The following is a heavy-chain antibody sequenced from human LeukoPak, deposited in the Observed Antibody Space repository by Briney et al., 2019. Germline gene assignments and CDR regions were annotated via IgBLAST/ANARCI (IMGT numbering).Heavy chain of an antibody. D-gene: IGHD3-3*01. Sequence: GGSLRLSCAASGFTFSSYSMNWVRQAPGKGLEWVSYISSSSSTIYYADSVKGRFTISRDNAKNSLYLQMNSLRAEDTAVYYCARDHAIFGVVIMGSYFDYWGQGTLVTVSS. CDR1: GFTFSSYS. J-gene: IGHJ4*02. V-gene: IGHV3-48*01. CDR2: ISSSSSTI. CDR3: ARDHAIFGVVIMGSYFDY.